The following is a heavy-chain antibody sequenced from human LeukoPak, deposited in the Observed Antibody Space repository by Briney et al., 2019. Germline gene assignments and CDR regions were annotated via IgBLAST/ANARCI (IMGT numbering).Heavy chain of an antibody. CDR1: GYTFTGYY. CDR3: AREFHSSSWYNY. CDR2: INPNSGGT. J-gene: IGHJ4*02. Sequence: ASAKVSCKASGYTFTGYYMHWVRQAPGQGLEWMGWINPNSGGTNYAQKFQGRVTMTRDTSISTAYMELSRLRSDDTAVYYCAREFHSSSWYNYWGQGTLVTVSS. V-gene: IGHV1-2*02. D-gene: IGHD6-13*01.